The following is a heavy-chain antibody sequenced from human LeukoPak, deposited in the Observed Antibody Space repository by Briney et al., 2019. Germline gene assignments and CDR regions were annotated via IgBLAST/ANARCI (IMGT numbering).Heavy chain of an antibody. V-gene: IGHV4-59*08. CDR1: GGSISSYY. J-gene: IGHJ4*02. CDR2: IYYSGST. Sequence: TASETLSLTCTVSGGSISSYYWSWMRQPPGKGLEWIGYIYYSGSTNYNPSLKSRVTISVDTSKNQFSLKLSSVTAADTAVYYCARITMVRGVIPYFDYWGQGTLVTVSS. CDR3: ARITMVRGVIPYFDY. D-gene: IGHD3-10*01.